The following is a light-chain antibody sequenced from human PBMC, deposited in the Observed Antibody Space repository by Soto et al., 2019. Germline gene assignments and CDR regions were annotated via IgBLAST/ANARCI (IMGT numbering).Light chain of an antibody. Sequence: ALQMTQSPSSLSASVGDRVTITCRTSQGIRNDLVWFQQKPGKAPKLLIYRTSSLQSGVPSRFSGSGSGTYFTLTISTLHVEDFATYYCLQEYRYPLTFRGGTKVEI. CDR1: QGIRND. CDR3: LQEYRYPLT. CDR2: RTS. J-gene: IGKJ4*01. V-gene: IGKV1-6*01.